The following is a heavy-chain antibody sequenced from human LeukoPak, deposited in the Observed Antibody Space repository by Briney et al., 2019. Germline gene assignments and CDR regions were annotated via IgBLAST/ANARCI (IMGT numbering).Heavy chain of an antibody. CDR2: IIPIFGTA. Sequence: SVTVSFTASGGTFSIYAISWVRQAPGQGQEWMGGIIPIFGTANYAQKFQGRVTITADESTSTAYMELSSLRSEDTAVYYCARDLGERGSYGMDVWGQGTTVTVSS. J-gene: IGHJ6*02. D-gene: IGHD3-10*01. CDR1: GGTFSIYA. CDR3: ARDLGERGSYGMDV. V-gene: IGHV1-69*13.